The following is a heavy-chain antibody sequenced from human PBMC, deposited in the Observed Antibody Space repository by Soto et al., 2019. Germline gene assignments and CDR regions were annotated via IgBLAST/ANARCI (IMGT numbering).Heavy chain of an antibody. CDR3: SGRHRSNWSY. J-gene: IGHJ4*02. D-gene: IGHD6-13*01. CDR1: GNTFSISW. V-gene: IGHV3-74*01. CDR2: IDRYGSST. Sequence: EVQPVESGGGLVQPGGTLRLSCTASGNTFSISWMHWVRQAPGKGLVWVSRIDRYGSSTGYADSVKGRFTISRDNAKNPLYLQMNSRRVEDTAVYYSSGRHRSNWSYWGQGTLVTVSS.